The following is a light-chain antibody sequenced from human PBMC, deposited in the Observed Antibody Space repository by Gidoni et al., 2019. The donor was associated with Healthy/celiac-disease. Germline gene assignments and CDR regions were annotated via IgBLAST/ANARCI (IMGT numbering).Light chain of an antibody. CDR1: QGISSY. CDR3: QQYYSYPYT. Sequence: AIRMTQSPSSFSASTGARVTITCRASQGISSYLAWYQQTPGKAPKLLIYAASTLQSGVPSRFSGSGSGTYFTLTISCLQSEYFATYYCQQYYSYPYTFGQGTKLEIK. CDR2: AAS. J-gene: IGKJ2*01. V-gene: IGKV1-8*01.